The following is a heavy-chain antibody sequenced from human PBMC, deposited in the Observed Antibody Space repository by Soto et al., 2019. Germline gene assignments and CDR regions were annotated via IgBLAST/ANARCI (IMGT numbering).Heavy chain of an antibody. CDR2: IYHGGTT. V-gene: IGHV4-38-2*02. J-gene: IGHJ5*02. CDR3: ARASSSWYNWFDP. CDR1: GYSISNGSY. Sequence: SETLSLTCTVSGYSISNGSYWAWIRQPPGKGPEWIASIYHGGTTFYNPSLKSRITISVDTSKNQFSLKLSSVTAADTAVYYCARASSSWYNWFDPWGQGTLVTVSS. D-gene: IGHD6-13*01.